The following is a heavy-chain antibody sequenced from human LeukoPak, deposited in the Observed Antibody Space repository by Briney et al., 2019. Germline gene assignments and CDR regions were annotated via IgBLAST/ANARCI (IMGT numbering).Heavy chain of an antibody. CDR1: GFTFRTYW. J-gene: IGHJ5*01. Sequence: GGSLRLSCAASGFTFRTYWMSWVRQAPGKGLEWVANIHPDGIEKYHVDSVKGRFTIFRDNARNLLYLQMSSLRADDPDVYYCTRGDDFSGDSWGQGTLVTVSS. CDR3: TRGDDFSGDS. D-gene: IGHD2-21*02. V-gene: IGHV3-7*04. CDR2: IHPDGIEK.